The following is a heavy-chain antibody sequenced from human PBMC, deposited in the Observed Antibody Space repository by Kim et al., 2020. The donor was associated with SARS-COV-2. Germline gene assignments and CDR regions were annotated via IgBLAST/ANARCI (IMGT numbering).Heavy chain of an antibody. Sequence: SETLSLTCTVSGGSISSSSYYWGWIRQPPGKGLEWIGSIYYSRSTYYNPSLKSRVTISVDTSKNQFSLKLSSVTAADTAVYYCASTAIAARPGPFDYWGQGTLVTVSS. CDR3: ASTAIAARPGPFDY. CDR2: IYYSRST. J-gene: IGHJ4*02. CDR1: GGSISSSSYY. V-gene: IGHV4-39*01. D-gene: IGHD6-6*01.